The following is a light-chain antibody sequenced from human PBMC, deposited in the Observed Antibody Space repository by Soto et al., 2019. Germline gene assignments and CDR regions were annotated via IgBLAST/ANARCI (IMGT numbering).Light chain of an antibody. CDR3: QQYGSSPLT. V-gene: IGKV3-20*01. CDR2: GAS. J-gene: IGKJ4*01. Sequence: EIVLTQSPGTLSLSPGERATLSCRASQSVSSSNLAWYQQKPGQPPRLLIYGASSRATGDPDRFSGSGSGTDFTLTINRLEPEDFAVYFCQQYGSSPLTFGGGTKVEIK. CDR1: QSVSSSN.